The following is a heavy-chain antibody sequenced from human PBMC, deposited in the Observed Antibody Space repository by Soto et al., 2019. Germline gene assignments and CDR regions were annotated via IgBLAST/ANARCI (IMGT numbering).Heavy chain of an antibody. V-gene: IGHV1-69*02. J-gene: IGHJ4*02. D-gene: IGHD3-3*01. CDR2: IIPILGIA. CDR3: ARSGNEGNSIYYFDY. Sequence: ASVKVSCNASGGTFSSYTISWGRQAPGQGLEWMGRIIPILGIANYAQKFQGRVTITADKSTSTAYMELSSLRSEDTAVYYCARSGNEGNSIYYFDYWGQGTLVTVSS. CDR1: GGTFSSYT.